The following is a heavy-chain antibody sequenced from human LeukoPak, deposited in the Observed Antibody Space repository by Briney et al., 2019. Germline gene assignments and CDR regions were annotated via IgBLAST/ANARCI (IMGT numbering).Heavy chain of an antibody. Sequence: GGSLRLSCAASGFTFNNYWMSWVRQAPGKGLEWVANIKQDGNEKYYVDSVKGRFTISRDNAQNSLYLQLDSLRAEDTAVYYCARVYSNYDPYDAFDIWGQGTMVTVSS. CDR3: ARVYSNYDPYDAFDI. CDR1: GFTFNNYW. J-gene: IGHJ3*02. D-gene: IGHD4-11*01. V-gene: IGHV3-7*02. CDR2: IKQDGNEK.